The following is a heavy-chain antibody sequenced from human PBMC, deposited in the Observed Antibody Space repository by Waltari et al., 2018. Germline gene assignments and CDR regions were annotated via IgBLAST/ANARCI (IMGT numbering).Heavy chain of an antibody. CDR3: ARNSGGHSQTSFWYFDL. D-gene: IGHD2-21*02. V-gene: IGHV7-4-1*02. Sequence: QVQLVQSGSELQKPGASVKVSCKASGYTFTTYPINWVRQAPGQGLEWRGWISTNTGNPRNAQGFTGRFVFSLDTSVSTAYLQINSLRVEDTGVYYCARNSGGHSQTSFWYFDLWGRGTLVTVSS. CDR2: ISTNTGNP. J-gene: IGHJ2*01. CDR1: GYTFTTYP.